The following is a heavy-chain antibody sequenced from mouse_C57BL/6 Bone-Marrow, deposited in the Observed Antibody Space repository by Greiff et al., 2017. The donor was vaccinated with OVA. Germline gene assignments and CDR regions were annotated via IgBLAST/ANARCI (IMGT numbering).Heavy chain of an antibody. CDR3: ARHTSYYYGSSYAMDY. CDR1: GFSLTSYG. D-gene: IGHD1-1*01. CDR2: IWSDGST. V-gene: IGHV2-6-1*01. J-gene: IGHJ4*01. Sequence: VQLVESGPGLVAPSQSLSITCTVSGFSLTSYGVHWVRQPPGKGLEWLVVIWSDGSTTYNSAPKSRLSISKDNSKSQVFLKMNSLQTDDTAMYYGARHTSYYYGSSYAMDYWGQGTSVTVSS.